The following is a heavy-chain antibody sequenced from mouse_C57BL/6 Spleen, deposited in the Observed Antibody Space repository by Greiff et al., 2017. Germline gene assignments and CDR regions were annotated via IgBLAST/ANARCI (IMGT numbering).Heavy chain of an antibody. CDR1: GFTFSDYG. D-gene: IGHD2-12*01. CDR2: ISSGSSTI. J-gene: IGHJ1*03. V-gene: IGHV5-17*01. CDR3: ARPILDWYFDV. Sequence: EVKLQESGGGLVKPGGSLKLSCAASGFTFSDYGMHWVRQAPEKGLEWVAYISSGSSTIYYADTVKGRFTISRDNAKNTLFLQMTSLRSEDTAMYYCARPILDWYFDVWGTGTTVTVSS.